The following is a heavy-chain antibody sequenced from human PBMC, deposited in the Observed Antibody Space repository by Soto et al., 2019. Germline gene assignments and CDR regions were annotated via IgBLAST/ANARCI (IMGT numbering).Heavy chain of an antibody. D-gene: IGHD1-26*01. CDR3: ARCCYGATFLVGY. V-gene: IGHV1-18*01. J-gene: IGHJ4*02. CDR1: GYTFTDYG. Sequence: QVQLVQSGAEVKKPGASVKVSCKASGYTFTDYGISWVRQAPGQGLEWMGWISPYNGHTKYVQKFQGRVTMTTDTSTSTAYMELRTLRSDDNAGYLCARCCYGATFLVGYWGQGTLVTVSS. CDR2: ISPYNGHT.